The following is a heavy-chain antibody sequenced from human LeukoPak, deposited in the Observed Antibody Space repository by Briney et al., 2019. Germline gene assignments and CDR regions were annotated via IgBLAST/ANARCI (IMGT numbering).Heavy chain of an antibody. CDR2: IIPIFGTA. D-gene: IGHD2-2*01. CDR3: ARDVCGSTMCLLYYFDY. J-gene: IGHJ4*02. Sequence: GASVKVSCKASGGTFSSYAISWVRQAPGQGLEWMGGIIPIFGTANYAQKFQGRVTITTDESTSTAYMELSSLRSDDTAVYYCARDVCGSTMCLLYYFDYWGQGTLVTVSS. V-gene: IGHV1-69*05. CDR1: GGTFSSYA.